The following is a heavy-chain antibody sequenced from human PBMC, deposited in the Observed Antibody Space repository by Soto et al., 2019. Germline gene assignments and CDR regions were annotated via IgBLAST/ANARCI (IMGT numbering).Heavy chain of an antibody. CDR3: AKHSSGWRDYFDY. CDR2: IYYSGST. D-gene: IGHD6-19*01. V-gene: IGHV4-59*08. CDR1: GGSIGSYY. J-gene: IGHJ4*02. Sequence: SETLCLTCSVSGGSIGSYYWSWIRQSPGKGLEWIGYIYYSGSTNYNPSLKSRVTISVDTSKNQFSLKLSSVTAADTAVYYCAKHSSGWRDYFDYWGKGTLVPVSS.